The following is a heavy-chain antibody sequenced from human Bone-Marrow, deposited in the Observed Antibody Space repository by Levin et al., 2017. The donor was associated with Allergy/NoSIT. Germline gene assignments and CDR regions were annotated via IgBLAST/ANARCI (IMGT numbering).Heavy chain of an antibody. V-gene: IGHV4-4*02. CDR1: GDSITKNNW. CDR3: ARGEYIAYDLNLSLDY. CDR2: IYHSGTT. D-gene: IGHD5-12*01. J-gene: IGHJ4*02. Sequence: SETLSLTCAVSGDSITKNNWWSWVRQPPGKGLEWIGEIYHSGTTNINPSLQSRVTISVDKSRNHFSLQLSSVTAADTAVYYCARGEYIAYDLNLSLDYWGQGALVTVSS.